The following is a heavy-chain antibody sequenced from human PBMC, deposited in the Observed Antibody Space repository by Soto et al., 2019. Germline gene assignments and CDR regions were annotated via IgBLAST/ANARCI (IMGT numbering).Heavy chain of an antibody. V-gene: IGHV4-59*08. D-gene: IGHD3-10*01. CDR1: GGPMNNYY. CDR3: ARQGFGELHGLVDV. J-gene: IGHJ6*02. Sequence: QVQLQESGPGLVKPSETLSLTCTISGGPMNNYYCSWFRQPRGQGLEWIGYMGYNGFTRYNPSLGXXVXFSLDTAKNQFSLNLSSVTAADTALYYCARQGFGELHGLVDVWGQGITVTVSS. CDR2: MGYNGFT.